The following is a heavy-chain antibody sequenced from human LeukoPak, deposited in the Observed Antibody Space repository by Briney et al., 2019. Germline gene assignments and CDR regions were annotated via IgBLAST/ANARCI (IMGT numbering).Heavy chain of an antibody. Sequence: GASVKVSCKASGYTFTSFYMHWVRQAPGQGLEWMGIINPSGGSTSYTQKFLGRVTMTRDTSTSTVYMELSSLRSEDTAVYYCARVAAAGFAYDKFDPWGQGTLVTVSS. D-gene: IGHD6-13*01. J-gene: IGHJ5*02. CDR2: INPSGGST. CDR1: GYTFTSFY. CDR3: ARVAAAGFAYDKFDP. V-gene: IGHV1-46*01.